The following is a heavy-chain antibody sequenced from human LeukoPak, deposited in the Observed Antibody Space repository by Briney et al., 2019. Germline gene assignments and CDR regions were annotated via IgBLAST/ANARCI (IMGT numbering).Heavy chain of an antibody. CDR2: INHSGST. CDR3: ARDGRAGNWFDP. Sequence: PSETLSLTCAVYGGSFSGYYWSWIRQPPGKGLEWIGEINHSGSTNYNPSLKSRVTISVDTSKNQFSLKLSSVTAADTAVYYCARDGRAGNWFDPWGQGTLVTVSS. V-gene: IGHV4-34*01. J-gene: IGHJ5*02. CDR1: GGSFSGYY.